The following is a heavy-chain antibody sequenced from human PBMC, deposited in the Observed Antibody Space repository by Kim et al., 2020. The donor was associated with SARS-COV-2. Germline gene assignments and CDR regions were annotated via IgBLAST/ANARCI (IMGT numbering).Heavy chain of an antibody. Sequence: GGSLRLSCAASGFTFSDYYMTWIRQAPGKGLEWVSYISSGSSYTNYADSVKGRFTISRDNAKNSLYLQMNSLRAEDTAVYYCARADRLYYFDYWGQGSLVTVSS. V-gene: IGHV3-11*05. CDR3: ARADRLYYFDY. CDR2: ISSGSSYT. CDR1: GFTFSDYY. J-gene: IGHJ4*02.